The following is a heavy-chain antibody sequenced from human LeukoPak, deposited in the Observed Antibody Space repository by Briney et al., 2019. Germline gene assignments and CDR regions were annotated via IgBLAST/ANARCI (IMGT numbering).Heavy chain of an antibody. Sequence: GGSLRLSCAASGFTFSSYSMNWVRQAPGKGLEWVSSISSSSSYIYYADSVKGRFTISRDNAKNSLYLRMSSLRAEDTAVYYCAKRRYDSSGHFDSWGQGTLVTVSS. CDR2: ISSSSSYI. CDR3: AKRRYDSSGHFDS. J-gene: IGHJ4*02. D-gene: IGHD3-22*01. CDR1: GFTFSSYS. V-gene: IGHV3-21*04.